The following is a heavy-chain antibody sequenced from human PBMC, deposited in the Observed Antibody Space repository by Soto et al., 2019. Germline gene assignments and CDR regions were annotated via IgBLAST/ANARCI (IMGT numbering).Heavy chain of an antibody. D-gene: IGHD3-22*01. Sequence: QLQLQESGSGMVKPSQTLSLTCAVSGGSISSGGYSWSWIRQPPGKGLEWIGYIYHSGSTYYNPSLKSRVTISVDRSKNQFSLKPSSVTAADTSVYYCATSRTHRYYYDSSGYYFPAPPDYWGQGTLVTVSS. J-gene: IGHJ4*02. V-gene: IGHV4-30-2*01. CDR2: IYHSGST. CDR1: GGSISSGGYS. CDR3: ATSRTHRYYYDSSGYYFPAPPDY.